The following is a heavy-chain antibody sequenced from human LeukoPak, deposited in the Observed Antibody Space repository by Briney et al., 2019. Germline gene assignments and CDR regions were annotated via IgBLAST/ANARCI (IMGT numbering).Heavy chain of an antibody. CDR3: PKGCASSSCSSSEC. D-gene: IGHD2-15*01. Sequence: GGSLRLSCGASGFTFSSYAMSWVRQAPGRGLEWVSTISGSGDSTYYADSVKGRFTISRDNSKNTLYLQMNSLRPEVTAVYYCPKGCASSSCSSSECWGQGSLAT. CDR1: GFTFSSYA. J-gene: IGHJ4*02. CDR2: ISGSGDST. V-gene: IGHV3-23*01.